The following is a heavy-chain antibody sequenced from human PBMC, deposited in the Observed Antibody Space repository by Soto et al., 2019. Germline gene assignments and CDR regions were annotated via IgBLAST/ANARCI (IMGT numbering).Heavy chain of an antibody. Sequence: SETLSLTCAVYGGSFSGYYWSWIRQPPGKGLEWIGEINHSGSTNYNPSLKSRVTISVDTSKNQFSLKLSSVTAADTAVYYCARSRDRWLHPYDAFDIWGQGTMVTVSS. J-gene: IGHJ3*02. V-gene: IGHV4-34*01. CDR3: ARSRDRWLHPYDAFDI. CDR1: GGSFSGYY. D-gene: IGHD5-12*01. CDR2: INHSGST.